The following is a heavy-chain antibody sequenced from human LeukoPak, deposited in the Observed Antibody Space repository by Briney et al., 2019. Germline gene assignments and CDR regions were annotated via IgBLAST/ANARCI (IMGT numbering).Heavy chain of an antibody. CDR2: INPNSVGT. CDR3: ARNPIAVAGTGVDY. J-gene: IGHJ4*02. CDR1: GYTFTGYY. V-gene: IGHV1-2*02. Sequence: ASVKVSCKASGYTFTGYYMHWVRQAPGQGLEWMGWINPNSVGTNYAQKFQGRVTMTRDTSISTAYMELSRLRSDDTAVYYCARNPIAVAGTGVDYWGQGTLVTVSA. D-gene: IGHD6-19*01.